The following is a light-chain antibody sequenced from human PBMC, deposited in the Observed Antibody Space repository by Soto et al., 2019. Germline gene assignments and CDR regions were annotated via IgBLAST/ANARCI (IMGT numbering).Light chain of an antibody. CDR3: QQSYSTPGT. Sequence: DIQMTQSPSSLSASVGDRVTITCRASQSVSKYLNWYQQNPGKAPKLLIYGAINLHSGVPSRFSGSGSGTYFTLTISNLQPEDFASYYCQQSYSTPGTFGQGTKVEIK. CDR1: QSVSKY. J-gene: IGKJ1*01. V-gene: IGKV1-39*01. CDR2: GAI.